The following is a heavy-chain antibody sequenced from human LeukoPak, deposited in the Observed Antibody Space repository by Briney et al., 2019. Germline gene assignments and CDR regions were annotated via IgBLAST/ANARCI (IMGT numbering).Heavy chain of an antibody. CDR2: INHSGST. J-gene: IGHJ4*02. D-gene: IGHD3-9*01. CDR1: GGSFSGYY. CDR3: ARGLSRRKAYYDILTIRGVAFDY. Sequence: SETLSLTCAVYGGSFSGYYWSWIRQPPGKGLEWIGEINHSGSTNYNPSLKSRVTISVDTSKNQFSLKLSSVTAADTAVYYCARGLSRRKAYYDILTIRGVAFDYWGQGTLVTVSS. V-gene: IGHV4-34*01.